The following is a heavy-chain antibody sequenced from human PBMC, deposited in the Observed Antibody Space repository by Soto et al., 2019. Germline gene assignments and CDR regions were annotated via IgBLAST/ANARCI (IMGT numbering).Heavy chain of an antibody. CDR2: IKQDGSEK. Sequence: GGSLRLSCAASGFTFSSYWMSWVRQAPGKGLEWVANIKQDGSEKYYVDSVKGRFTISRDNAKNSLYLQMNSLRAEDTAVYYCARDHTARGYSGYDGTFDYWGQGTLVPVSS. J-gene: IGHJ4*02. CDR3: ARDHTARGYSGYDGTFDY. CDR1: GFTFSSYW. V-gene: IGHV3-7*01. D-gene: IGHD5-12*01.